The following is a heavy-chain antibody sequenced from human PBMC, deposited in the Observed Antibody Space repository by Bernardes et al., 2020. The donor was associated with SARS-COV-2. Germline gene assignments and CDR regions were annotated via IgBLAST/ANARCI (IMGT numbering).Heavy chain of an antibody. V-gene: IGHV4-34*01. CDR2: INHSGST. CDR3: ARAYCSSTSCYTDP. CDR1: GGSFSGYY. J-gene: IGHJ5*02. D-gene: IGHD2-2*02. Sequence: SETLSLTCAVYGGSFSGYYWSWIRQPPGKGLEWIGEINHSGSTNYNPSLKSRVTISVDTSKNQFSLKLSSVTAADTAVYYCARAYCSSTSCYTDPWGQGTLVTVSS.